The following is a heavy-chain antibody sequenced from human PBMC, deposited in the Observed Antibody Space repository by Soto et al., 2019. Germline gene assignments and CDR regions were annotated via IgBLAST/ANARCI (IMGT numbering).Heavy chain of an antibody. J-gene: IGHJ6*02. V-gene: IGHV4-34*01. CDR2: INHSGST. CDR1: GGSFSGYY. CDR3: ARLSYYYYGMDV. D-gene: IGHD3-16*02. Sequence: QVQLQQWGAGLLKPSETLSLTCAVYGGSFSGYYWSWIRQPPGKGLEWIGEINHSGSTNYNPSLKSRVTISLYTSTNRFSLKLSAVTAAATAVYYCARLSYYYYGMDVCGQGTTVTVSS.